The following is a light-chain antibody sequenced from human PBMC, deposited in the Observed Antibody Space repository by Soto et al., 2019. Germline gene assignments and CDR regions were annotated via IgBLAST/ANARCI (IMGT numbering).Light chain of an antibody. CDR1: QSVTNNY. V-gene: IGKV3-20*01. CDR3: QQFKNYPIT. J-gene: IGKJ5*01. CDR2: GAS. Sequence: EVVLTQSPGTLSLSPGERATLSCMASQSVTNNYFAWYKQKPGQAPRLLIYGASRRATGIPDRFSGSGSGTEFTLTISSLQSEDFAVYFCQQFKNYPITFGQGTRLEIK.